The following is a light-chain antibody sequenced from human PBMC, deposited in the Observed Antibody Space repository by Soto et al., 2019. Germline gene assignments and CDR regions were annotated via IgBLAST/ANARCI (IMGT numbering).Light chain of an antibody. Sequence: EIVLTQSPGTLSLSPGERATLSCRASQSVSSNLAWYQQKPGQAPRLLIYGASTRATGIPARFSGSGSGTDFTLTISSLQSEDFAVYYCQQYNNWPRTFGQGTKLEIK. CDR2: GAS. J-gene: IGKJ2*01. CDR3: QQYNNWPRT. CDR1: QSVSSN. V-gene: IGKV3-15*01.